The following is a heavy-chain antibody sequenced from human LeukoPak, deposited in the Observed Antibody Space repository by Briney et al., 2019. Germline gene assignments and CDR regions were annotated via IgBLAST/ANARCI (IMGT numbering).Heavy chain of an antibody. Sequence: SETLSLTCTVSGGSISSGGYYWSWIRQPPGKGLEWIGYIYHSGSTYYNPSLKSRVTISVDRSKNQFSLKLSSVTAADTAVYYCARGGLGGLQLDDWGQGTLVTVSS. CDR2: IYHSGST. J-gene: IGHJ4*02. V-gene: IGHV4-30-2*01. CDR1: GGSISSGGYY. D-gene: IGHD5-24*01. CDR3: ARGGLGGLQLDD.